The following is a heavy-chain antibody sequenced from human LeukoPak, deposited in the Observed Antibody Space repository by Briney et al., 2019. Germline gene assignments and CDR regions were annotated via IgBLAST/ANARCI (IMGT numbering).Heavy chain of an antibody. CDR2: ISWNSGSI. CDR1: GFTFDDYA. CDR3: AKDVYCSSTSCYRAFDY. D-gene: IGHD2-2*02. V-gene: IGHV3-9*01. J-gene: IGHJ4*02. Sequence: GGSLSLSCAASGFTFDDYAWNWVRQPQGKGLEWVSGISWNSGSIGYADSVKGRFTISRDNAKNSLYLQVNSLRAEDTALYYCAKDVYCSSTSCYRAFDYWGQGTLVTVSS.